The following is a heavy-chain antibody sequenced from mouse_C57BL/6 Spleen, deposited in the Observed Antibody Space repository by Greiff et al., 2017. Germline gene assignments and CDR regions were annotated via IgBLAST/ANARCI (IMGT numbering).Heavy chain of an antibody. Sequence: QVQLQQPGTELVKPGASVKLSCKASGYTFTSYWMHWVKQRPGQGLEWIGNINPSNGGTNYNEKFKSKATLTVDKSSSTAYMQLSSLTSEDSAVYYCARGDYYGSSGYYAMDYWGQGTSVTVSA. D-gene: IGHD1-1*01. J-gene: IGHJ4*01. CDR2: INPSNGGT. CDR1: GYTFTSYW. CDR3: ARGDYYGSSGYYAMDY. V-gene: IGHV1-53*01.